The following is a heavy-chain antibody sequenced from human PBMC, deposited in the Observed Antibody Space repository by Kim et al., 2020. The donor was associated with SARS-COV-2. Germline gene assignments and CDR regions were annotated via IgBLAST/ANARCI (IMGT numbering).Heavy chain of an antibody. V-gene: IGHV1-69*04. D-gene: IGHD2-2*02. Sequence: SVKVSCKASGGTFSSYTISWVRQAPGQGLEWMGRIIPILGIANYAQKFQGRVTITADKSTSTAYMELSSLRSEDTAVYYCAREYCSSTSCYIFGAEGGMDVWGQGTTVTVSS. CDR2: IIPILGIA. CDR3: AREYCSSTSCYIFGAEGGMDV. J-gene: IGHJ6*02. CDR1: GGTFSSYT.